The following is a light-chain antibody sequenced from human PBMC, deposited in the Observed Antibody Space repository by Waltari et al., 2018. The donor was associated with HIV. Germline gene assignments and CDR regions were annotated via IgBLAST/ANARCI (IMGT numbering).Light chain of an antibody. CDR3: QQRNKWPST. CDR2: YVS. J-gene: IGKJ4*01. V-gene: IGKV3-11*01. Sequence: IAATQSPVTLPLYPGERPALSCRASQSVSRYLGWYQHKPGQAPRLLIYYVSNRATGIPARFSGSGSGTDFTLTISSLEPEDSAVYYCQQRNKWPSTFGGGTKVEIK. CDR1: QSVSRY.